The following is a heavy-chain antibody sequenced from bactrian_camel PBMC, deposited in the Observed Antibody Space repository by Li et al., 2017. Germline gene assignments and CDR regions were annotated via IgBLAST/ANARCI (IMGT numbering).Heavy chain of an antibody. CDR3: AADFYNLQLARSYNY. Sequence: HVQLVESGGGSVQAGGSLQLSCKINRFTFGGRIMGWRRQAPGSECELVSTIERDGTTYYADSVKGRFTISQDKAKNTIYLQMNSLKPEDTAMYYCAADFYNLQLARSYNYWGQGTQVTVS. CDR2: IERDGTT. V-gene: IGHV3S55*01. J-gene: IGHJ4*01. D-gene: IGHD7*01. CDR1: RFTFGGRI.